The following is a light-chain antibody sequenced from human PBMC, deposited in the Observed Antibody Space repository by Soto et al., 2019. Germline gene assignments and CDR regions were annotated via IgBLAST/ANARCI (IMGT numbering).Light chain of an antibody. CDR2: LEGSGSY. CDR1: SGHSSYI. CDR3: ETWDGNTRV. Sequence: QPVLTQSSSASASLGSSVKLTCTLSSGHSSYIIAWHQQQPGKAPRYLMKLEGSGSYNKGSGVPDRFSGSSSGADRYLTISTPQFEDEADYYCETWDGNTRVFGGGTKLTVL. V-gene: IGLV4-60*02. J-gene: IGLJ3*02.